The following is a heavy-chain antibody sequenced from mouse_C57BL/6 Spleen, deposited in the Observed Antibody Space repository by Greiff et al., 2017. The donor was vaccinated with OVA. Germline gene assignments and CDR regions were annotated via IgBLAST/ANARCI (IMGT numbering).Heavy chain of an antibody. D-gene: IGHD1-1*02. Sequence: VQLQQPGAELVMPGASVKLSCKASGYTFTSYWMHWVKQRPGQGLEWIGEIDPSDSYTNYNQKFKGKSTLTVDKSSSTAYMQLSSLTSEDSAVYYCARGWAYAMDYWGQGTSVTVSS. CDR3: ARGWAYAMDY. J-gene: IGHJ4*01. CDR1: GYTFTSYW. CDR2: IDPSDSYT. V-gene: IGHV1-69*01.